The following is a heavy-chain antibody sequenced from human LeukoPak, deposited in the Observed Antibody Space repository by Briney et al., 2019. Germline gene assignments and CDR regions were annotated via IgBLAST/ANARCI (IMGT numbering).Heavy chain of an antibody. CDR1: GFTFSSYT. CDR2: ISSSSISI. Sequence: GGSLRLSCAASGFTFSSYTMNWVRQAPGKGLEWVSSISSSSISIYYADSVKGRFTIFRDNSKDTLYLQMNSLRAEDTAVYYCAKDQGIIVGATLGYWGQGTLVTVSS. J-gene: IGHJ4*02. D-gene: IGHD1-26*01. V-gene: IGHV3-21*04. CDR3: AKDQGIIVGATLGY.